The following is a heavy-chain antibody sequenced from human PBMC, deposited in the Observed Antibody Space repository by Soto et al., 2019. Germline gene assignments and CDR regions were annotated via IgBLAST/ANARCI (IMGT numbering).Heavy chain of an antibody. V-gene: IGHV1-18*01. CDR2: ISAYNGNT. Sequence: ASVKVSCKASGYTFTSYGISWVRQAPGQGLEWMGWISAYNGNTNYAQKLQGRVTMTTDTSTSTAFMELRSLRSDDTAVYYCARDSHDFWSGYNYNWFDPWGQGTLVTVSS. D-gene: IGHD3-3*01. CDR1: GYTFTSYG. J-gene: IGHJ5*02. CDR3: ARDSHDFWSGYNYNWFDP.